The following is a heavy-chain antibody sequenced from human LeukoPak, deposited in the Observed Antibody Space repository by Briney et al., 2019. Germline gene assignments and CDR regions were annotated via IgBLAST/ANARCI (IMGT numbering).Heavy chain of an antibody. CDR3: ARGPIFGVVMGGCWFDL. J-gene: IGHJ5*02. D-gene: IGHD3-3*01. CDR2: ITPIFGTA. V-gene: IGHV1-69*06. CDR1: GGTFSSYV. Sequence: GASVKVSCKTSGGTFSSYVISWVRQAPGQGLEWMGGITPIFGTANYAQKFQGRVTITADKSTSTAYMELSTLRSEDTAVYYCARGPIFGVVMGGCWFDLWGQGTQVTVSS.